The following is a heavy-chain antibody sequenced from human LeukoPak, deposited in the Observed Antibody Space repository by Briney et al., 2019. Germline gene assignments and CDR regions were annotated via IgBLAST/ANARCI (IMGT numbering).Heavy chain of an antibody. CDR3: ARLSDSRGDDY. Sequence: GESLKISCQGSGYNFLSYWISWVRQMPGKGLEWMGRIDPSNSYTEYSPSFQDHVTISVDKSMTTAYLQWSGLKASDTAMYYCARLSDSRGDDYWGQGTLVTVSS. CDR1: GYNFLSYW. J-gene: IGHJ4*02. CDR2: IDPSNSYT. V-gene: IGHV5-10-1*01. D-gene: IGHD6-19*01.